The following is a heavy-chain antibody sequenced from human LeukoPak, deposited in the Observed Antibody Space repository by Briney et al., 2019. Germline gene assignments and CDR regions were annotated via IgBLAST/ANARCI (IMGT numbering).Heavy chain of an antibody. CDR3: ACSLSGHPLYFDF. J-gene: IGHJ4*02. CDR2: IKEDGSEK. D-gene: IGHD5-12*01. CDR1: GFAFTTFW. V-gene: IGHV3-7*05. Sequence: PGGSLRLSCAASGFAFTTFWLTWVRQAPGKGLEWVANIKEDGSEKYYVDSVKGRFTISRDNAKKSLYMQMNSLRVEDTAVYYCACSLSGHPLYFDFWGQGTLVTVSS.